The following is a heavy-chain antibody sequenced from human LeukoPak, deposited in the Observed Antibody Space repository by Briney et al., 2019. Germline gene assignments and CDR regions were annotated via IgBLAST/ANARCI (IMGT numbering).Heavy chain of an antibody. CDR1: GFTFTTYW. V-gene: IGHV3-11*06. CDR2: ISSSSSHT. D-gene: IGHD1-14*01. J-gene: IGHJ4*02. Sequence: PGGSLRLSCGASGFTFTTYWMHWVRQAPGKGLEWVSYISSSSSHTNYADSVKGRFTISRDNAKNSLYLQMNSLRAEDTAVYYCARGTHWGQGTLVTVSS. CDR3: ARGTH.